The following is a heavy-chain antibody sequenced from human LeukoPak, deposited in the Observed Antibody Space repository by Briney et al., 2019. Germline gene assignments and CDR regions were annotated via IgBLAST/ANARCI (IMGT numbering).Heavy chain of an antibody. J-gene: IGHJ4*02. CDR3: ARGPY. CDR2: ISSSTSNI. V-gene: IGHV3-48*04. CDR1: GLIFNSYG. Sequence: GGSLRLSCTGSGLIFNSYGINWVRQAPGKGLEWVAYISSSTSNIFYADSVKGRFTISRDNTKNSLYLQTNSLRVDDTAIYYCARGPYWGRGTLVTVSS.